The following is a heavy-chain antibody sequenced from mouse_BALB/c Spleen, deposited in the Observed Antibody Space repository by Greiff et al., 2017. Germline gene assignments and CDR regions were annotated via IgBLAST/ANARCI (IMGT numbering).Heavy chain of an antibody. CDR3: ARNDGYYVGYAMDY. Sequence: EVQRVESGAELVKPGASVKLSCTASGFNIKDTYMHWVKQRPEQGLEWIGRIDPANGNTKYDPKFQGKATITADTSSNTAYLQLSSLTSEDTAVYYCARNDGYYVGYAMDYWGQGTSVTVSS. J-gene: IGHJ4*01. D-gene: IGHD2-3*01. V-gene: IGHV14-3*02. CDR1: GFNIKDTY. CDR2: IDPANGNT.